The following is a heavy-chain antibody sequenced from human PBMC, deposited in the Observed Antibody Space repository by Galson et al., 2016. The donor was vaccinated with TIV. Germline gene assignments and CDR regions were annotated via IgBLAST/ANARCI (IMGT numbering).Heavy chain of an antibody. CDR1: GYSISCGYY. Sequence: SETLSLTCTVSGYSISCGYYWGWIRQPPGQRLQWIGSIYESGTTYYNPSLKSRLTVSVDTSKNQFSLTLGSVSAADTAVYYCVREGSTVTMHHYFGMDVWGQGTSVTVSS. J-gene: IGHJ6*02. CDR3: VREGSTVTMHHYFGMDV. CDR2: IYESGTT. D-gene: IGHD4-17*01. V-gene: IGHV4-38-2*02.